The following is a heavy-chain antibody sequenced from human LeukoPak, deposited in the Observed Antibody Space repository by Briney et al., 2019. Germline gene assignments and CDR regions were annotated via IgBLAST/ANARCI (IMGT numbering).Heavy chain of an antibody. CDR2: IYTSGST. Sequence: SETLSLTCTVSGGSISSGSYYWSWIRQPAGKGLEWIGRIYTSGSTNYNPSLKSRVTISVDTSKNQFSLKLSSVTAADTAVYYCARGFEWDSSGYWNDAFDIWGQGTMVTVSS. D-gene: IGHD3-22*01. CDR3: ARGFEWDSSGYWNDAFDI. CDR1: GGSISSGSYY. J-gene: IGHJ3*02. V-gene: IGHV4-61*02.